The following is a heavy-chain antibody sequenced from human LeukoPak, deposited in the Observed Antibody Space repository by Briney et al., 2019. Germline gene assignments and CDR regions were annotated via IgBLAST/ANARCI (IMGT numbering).Heavy chain of an antibody. CDR2: ISSSSSTI. J-gene: IGHJ4*02. V-gene: IGHV3-48*02. Sequence: GGSLRLSCAASGFTFSSYSMNWVRQAQGKGLKLVSYISSSSSTIVYADSVKGRFTIYRDNAKNSLYLQMNSLRDEDTAVYYCVRDHNYCFDYWGQGTLVTVSS. D-gene: IGHD1-20*01. CDR1: GFTFSSYS. CDR3: VRDHNYCFDY.